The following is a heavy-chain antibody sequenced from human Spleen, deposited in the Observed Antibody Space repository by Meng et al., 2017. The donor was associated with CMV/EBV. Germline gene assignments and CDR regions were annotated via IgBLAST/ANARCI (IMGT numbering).Heavy chain of an antibody. Sequence: GESLKISCAASGFTFTSSAMTWVRQAPGKGLEWVSYISGSSSTIYYADSMKGRFTISRDNAKNSLYLQMNSLRGEDTAVYYCARADAFEIWGQGTMVTVSS. CDR1: GFTFTSSA. CDR2: ISGSSSTI. J-gene: IGHJ3*02. V-gene: IGHV3-48*04. CDR3: ARADAFEI.